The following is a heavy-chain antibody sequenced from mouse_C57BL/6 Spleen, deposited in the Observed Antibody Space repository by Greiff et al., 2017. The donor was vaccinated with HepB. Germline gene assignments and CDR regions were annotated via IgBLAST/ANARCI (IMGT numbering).Heavy chain of an antibody. J-gene: IGHJ1*03. Sequence: QVQLQQSGAELVRPGASVTLSCKASGYTFTDYEMHWVKQTPVHGLEWIGAIDPETGGTAYNQKFKGKAILTADKSSSTAYMELRSLTSEDSAVYYCTRYYSNPYWYFDVWGTGTTVTVSS. CDR1: GYTFTDYE. CDR3: TRYYSNPYWYFDV. D-gene: IGHD2-5*01. V-gene: IGHV1-15*01. CDR2: IDPETGGT.